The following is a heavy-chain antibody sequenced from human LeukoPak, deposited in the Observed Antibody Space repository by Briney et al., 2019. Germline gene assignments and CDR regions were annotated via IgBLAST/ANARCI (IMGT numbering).Heavy chain of an antibody. J-gene: IGHJ4*02. CDR3: ARSSAVTTLSLTY. D-gene: IGHD4-17*01. CDR2: INSDGSDT. V-gene: IGHV3-74*01. Sequence: GGSLRLSCAASGLTFRNYWMHWVRQTPGKGLVWVSRINSDGSDTTYADSVKGRFTTSRDNAKNTLYLQMNSLRVEDTAVYYCARSSAVTTLSLTYWGLGTLVTVSS. CDR1: GLTFRNYW.